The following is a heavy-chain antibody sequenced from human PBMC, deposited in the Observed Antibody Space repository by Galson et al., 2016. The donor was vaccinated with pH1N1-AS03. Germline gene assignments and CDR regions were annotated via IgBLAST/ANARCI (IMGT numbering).Heavy chain of an antibody. J-gene: IGHJ5*02. CDR2: ISDSGTT. CDR1: GVSVRSDY. Sequence: LSLTCTVSGVSVRSDYWSRVRQPPGKGLEWIAYISDSGTTNYNPSLKSRVTISVDTSKNQFSLRLSSVTAADTAVYYCAKYCRGTKCYGRFDPWGQGTLVTVSS. V-gene: IGHV4-59*02. D-gene: IGHD2-15*01. CDR3: AKYCRGTKCYGRFDP.